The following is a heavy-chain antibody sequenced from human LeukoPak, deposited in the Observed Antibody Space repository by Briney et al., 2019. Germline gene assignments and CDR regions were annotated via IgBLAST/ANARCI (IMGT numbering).Heavy chain of an antibody. V-gene: IGHV3-21*01. CDR2: ISSSSSYI. J-gene: IGHJ3*02. CDR1: GFTFSSSW. Sequence: GGSLRLSCVASGFTFSSSWMTWVRQGPGKGLEWVSSISSSSSYIYYADSVKGRFAISRDNAKNSLYLQMNSLRAEDTAVYYCARVRDSQYDAFDIWGQGTMVTVSS. D-gene: IGHD5-18*01. CDR3: ARVRDSQYDAFDI.